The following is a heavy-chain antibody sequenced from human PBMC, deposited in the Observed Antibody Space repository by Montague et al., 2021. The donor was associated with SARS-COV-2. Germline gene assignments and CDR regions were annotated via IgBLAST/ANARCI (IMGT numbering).Heavy chain of an antibody. CDR2: IKPDESEK. V-gene: IGHV3-7*01. CDR1: GFPFSNIW. J-gene: IGHJ6*02. Sequence: SLRLSFAASGFPFSNIWMSWVRQAPGKGLEWVANIKPDESEKNYVDSVKGRFSISRDNAKNSLYLQMDNLRAEDTAIYYCAKNGGAHGLDVWGQGTSVSVSS. D-gene: IGHD4-23*01. CDR3: AKNGGAHGLDV.